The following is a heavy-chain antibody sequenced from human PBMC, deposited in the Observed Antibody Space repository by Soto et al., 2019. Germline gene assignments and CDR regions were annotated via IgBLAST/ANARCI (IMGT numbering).Heavy chain of an antibody. J-gene: IGHJ5*02. V-gene: IGHV4-31*02. CDR2: IYYNGST. CDR3: ASVREISDSGYDWGNWFDP. CDR1: Y. Sequence: YWRWIRQHPGKGLEWIGYIYYNGSTYYNPSLKSRVTISVDTSKNQFWLWLGSVTAADTAVYSCASVREISDSGYDWGNWFDPWGQGTLVTVSS. D-gene: IGHD5-12*01.